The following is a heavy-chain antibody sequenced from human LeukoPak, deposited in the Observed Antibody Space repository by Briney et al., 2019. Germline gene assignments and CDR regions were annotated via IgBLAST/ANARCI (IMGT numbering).Heavy chain of an antibody. V-gene: IGHV3-30-3*01. D-gene: IGHD5-18*01. Sequence: PGGSLRLSCAASGFTFSSYAMHWVRQAPGKGLEWVAVISYDGINKYYADSVKGRFTISRDNSKNTLYLQMNSLRAEDTAVYYCARGRGYNSGYPFDYWGQGTLVTVSS. CDR2: ISYDGINK. J-gene: IGHJ4*02. CDR1: GFTFSSYA. CDR3: ARGRGYNSGYPFDY.